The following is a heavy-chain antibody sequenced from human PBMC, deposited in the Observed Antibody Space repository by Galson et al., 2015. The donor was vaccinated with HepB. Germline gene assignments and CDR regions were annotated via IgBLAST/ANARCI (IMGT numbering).Heavy chain of an antibody. CDR2: ISSSSYI. V-gene: IGHV3-21*01. J-gene: IGHJ3*02. CDR1: GFTFSSYS. D-gene: IGHD4-17*01. CDR3: ARVPISNYGDYFDAFDI. Sequence: SLRLSCAASGFTFSSYSMNWVRQAPGKGLEWVSSISSSSYIYYADSVKGRFTISRDNAKNSLYLQMNSLRAEDTAVYYCARVPISNYGDYFDAFDIWGQGTMVTVSS.